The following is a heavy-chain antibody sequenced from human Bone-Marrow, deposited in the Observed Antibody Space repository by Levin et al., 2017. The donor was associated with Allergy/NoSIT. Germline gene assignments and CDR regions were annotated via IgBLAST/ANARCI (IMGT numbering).Heavy chain of an antibody. Sequence: GESLKLSCAASGFNLDDYAMHWVRQVPGKGLEWVSLISWDGGNTYYAASVKGRFAISRDKGKQSLYLQMNSLRVEDSALYYCARDVVTSSWSNDPSNYYFYGVDVWGQGTPVAVSS. CDR3: ARDVVTSSWSNDPSNYYFYGVDV. J-gene: IGHJ6*02. V-gene: IGHV3-43D*04. CDR2: ISWDGGNT. D-gene: IGHD6-13*01. CDR1: GFNLDDYA.